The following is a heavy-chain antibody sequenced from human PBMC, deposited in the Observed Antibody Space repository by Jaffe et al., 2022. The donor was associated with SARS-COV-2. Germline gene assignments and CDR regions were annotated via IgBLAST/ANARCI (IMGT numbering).Heavy chain of an antibody. CDR1: GGTFSSYA. J-gene: IGHJ3*02. V-gene: IGHV1-69*01. D-gene: IGHD3-22*01. CDR3: ARGARQYYYDSSDAFDI. CDR2: IIPIFGTA. Sequence: QVQLVQSGAEVKKPGSSVKVSCKASGGTFSSYAISWVRQAPGQGLEWMGGIIPIFGTANYAQKFQGRVTITADESTSTAYMELSSLRSEDTAVYYCARGARQYYYDSSDAFDIWGQGTMVTVSS.